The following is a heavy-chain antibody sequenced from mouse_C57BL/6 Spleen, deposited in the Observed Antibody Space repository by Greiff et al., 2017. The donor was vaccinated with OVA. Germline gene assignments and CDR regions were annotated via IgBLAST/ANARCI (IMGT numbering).Heavy chain of an antibody. D-gene: IGHD1-1*01. J-gene: IGHJ2*01. CDR1: GYAFSSYW. Sequence: QVQLQQSGAELVKPGASVKISCKASGYAFSSYWMNWVKQRPGKGLEWIGQIYPGDGDTNYNGKFKGKATLTADKSSSTAYMQLSSLTSEDSAVYCCARADYGSSYFDYWGQGTTLTVSS. V-gene: IGHV1-80*01. CDR2: IYPGDGDT. CDR3: ARADYGSSYFDY.